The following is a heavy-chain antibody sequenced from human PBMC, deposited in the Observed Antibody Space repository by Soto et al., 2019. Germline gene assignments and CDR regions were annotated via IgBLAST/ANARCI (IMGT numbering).Heavy chain of an antibody. CDR1: GYTLSSFG. J-gene: IGHJ4*02. Sequence: QAQLVQSGAEVKKPGASVKVSCKASGYTLSSFGIHWVRQAPGQRLEWMGWINAGNGNTKYSQKLQGRVTFSRDTSANTAYMELTSLTSEDTVVYYCVRTRQQWLVGDSWGQGSLVTVSS. V-gene: IGHV1-3*01. CDR2: INAGNGNT. D-gene: IGHD6-19*01. CDR3: VRTRQQWLVGDS.